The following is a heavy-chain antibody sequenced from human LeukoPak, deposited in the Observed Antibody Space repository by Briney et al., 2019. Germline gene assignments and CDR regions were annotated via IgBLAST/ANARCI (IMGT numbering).Heavy chain of an antibody. D-gene: IGHD3-10*01. CDR2: IYPGNSDT. CDR1: GYTFSSYW. J-gene: IGHJ3*02. CDR3: ATGGYDLPNDAFDI. V-gene: IGHV5-51*01. Sequence: GESLKISCEGSGYTFSSYWIAWVRQMPGKGLEWMGIIYPGNSDTRYSPSFQGQVTISADKSISTAYLQWSSLKASDTAMYYRATGGYDLPNDAFDIWGQGTMVTVSS.